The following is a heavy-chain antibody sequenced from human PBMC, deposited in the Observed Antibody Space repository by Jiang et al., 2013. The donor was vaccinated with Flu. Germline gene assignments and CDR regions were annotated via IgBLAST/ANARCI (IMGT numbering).Heavy chain of an antibody. V-gene: IGHV3-23*01. CDR3: VRRKETYYYDSSGYYSLDY. CDR1: GFTFSTYA. D-gene: IGHD3-22*01. J-gene: IGHJ4*02. Sequence: RLSCAASGFTFSTYAMSWVRQAPGKGLEWVSAISGGGDSTYYADSVKGRFTISRDNSKNTLYLQMNSLRAEDTAVYYCVRRKETYYYDSSGYYSLDYWGQGTLVTVSS. CDR2: ISGGGDST.